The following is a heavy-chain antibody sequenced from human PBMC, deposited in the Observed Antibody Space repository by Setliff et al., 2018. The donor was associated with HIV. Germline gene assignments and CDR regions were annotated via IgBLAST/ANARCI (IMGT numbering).Heavy chain of an antibody. CDR1: GGSINTGSYY. Sequence: SETLSLTCTVSGGSINTGSYYWGWIRQPPGKGLESIGTIYYSGSTHYNPSLKSRVTISVDTSKNQFPLKLSSVTAADTAVYYCARDGPLEGSYRYYYYYMDVWGKGTTVTVSS. CDR3: ARDGPLEGSYRYYYYYMDV. V-gene: IGHV4-39*06. CDR2: IYYSGST. J-gene: IGHJ6*03. D-gene: IGHD3-10*01.